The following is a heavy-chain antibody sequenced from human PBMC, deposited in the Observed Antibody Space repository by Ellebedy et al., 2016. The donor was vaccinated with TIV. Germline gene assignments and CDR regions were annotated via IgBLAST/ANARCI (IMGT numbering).Heavy chain of an antibody. V-gene: IGHV4-39*07. CDR2: LSYGGLF. CDR3: ARDPWGLDWYDP. D-gene: IGHD1-26*01. J-gene: IGHJ5*02. CDR1: GASISTSSHH. Sequence: MPSETLSLTCSVSGASISTSSHHWGWIRQSPGKGLERIGTLSYGGLFYYNPTLKARVTLSIDTSKNQFSLKVTSVTAADTAVYYCARDPWGLDWYDPWGQGTLVTVSS.